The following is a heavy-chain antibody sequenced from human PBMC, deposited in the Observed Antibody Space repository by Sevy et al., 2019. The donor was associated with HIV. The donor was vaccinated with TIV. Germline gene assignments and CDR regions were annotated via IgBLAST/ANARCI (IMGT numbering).Heavy chain of an antibody. V-gene: IGHV4-39*01. Sequence: SETLSLTCTVSGGSISSYYWGWIRQPPGKGLEWIGSIYYSGSTYYNPSLKSRVTISVDTSKNQFSLKLSSVTAADTAVYYCARQRKVAGYYFDYWGQGTLVTVSS. CDR3: ARQRKVAGYYFDY. CDR2: IYYSGST. J-gene: IGHJ4*02. D-gene: IGHD6-19*01. CDR1: GGSISSYY.